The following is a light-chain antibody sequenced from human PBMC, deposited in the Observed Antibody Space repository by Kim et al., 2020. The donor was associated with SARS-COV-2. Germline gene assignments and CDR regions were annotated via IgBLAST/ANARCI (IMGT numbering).Light chain of an antibody. Sequence: EIVLTQSPATLSSSPGERATLSCRASQSVTKYLAWFQQKPGQAPRLLIYDASNRVTGIPARFSGSGSGTDFTLTISSLEPEDFAVYYCQQRSNWPLTFGGGTKVDIK. CDR2: DAS. CDR3: QQRSNWPLT. V-gene: IGKV3-11*01. CDR1: QSVTKY. J-gene: IGKJ4*01.